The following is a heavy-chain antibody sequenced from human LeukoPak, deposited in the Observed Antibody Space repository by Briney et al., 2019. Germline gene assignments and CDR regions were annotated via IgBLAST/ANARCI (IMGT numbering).Heavy chain of an antibody. CDR1: GFTFSSYS. CDR3: TTSSSWPGAFDI. CDR2: IKSKTDGGTT. V-gene: IGHV3-15*01. D-gene: IGHD6-13*01. Sequence: GGSLRLSCAASGFTFSSYSMSWVRQAPGKGLEWVGRIKSKTDGGTTDYAAPVKGRFTISRDDLKNTLYLQMNSLKTEDTAVYYCTTSSSWPGAFDIWGQGTMVTVSS. J-gene: IGHJ3*02.